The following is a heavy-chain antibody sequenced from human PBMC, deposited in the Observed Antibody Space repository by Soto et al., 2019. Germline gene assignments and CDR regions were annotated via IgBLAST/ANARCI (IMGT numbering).Heavy chain of an antibody. J-gene: IGHJ3*02. Sequence: SETLSLTCTVSGGSIGSYYWSWIRQPPGKGLEWIGYIYYSGSTNYNPSLKSRVTISVDTSKNQFSLKLSSVTAADTAVYYCARGGWMISAFDIWSQGTMVTVSS. CDR3: ARGGWMISAFDI. CDR2: IYYSGST. V-gene: IGHV4-59*01. CDR1: GGSIGSYY. D-gene: IGHD3-16*01.